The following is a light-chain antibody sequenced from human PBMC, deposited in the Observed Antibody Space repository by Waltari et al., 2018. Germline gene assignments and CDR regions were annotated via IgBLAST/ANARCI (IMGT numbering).Light chain of an antibody. CDR3: QQYISSPRT. CDR2: GST. V-gene: IGKV3-20*01. CDR1: QSVASGY. Sequence: EIVLTQSPGTLSLSPGETATLSCRASQSVASGYLAWSQQKPGQAPRLLIYGSTSRATGIPDRFSGSGSGTDFTLIITRLEPEDFAVYYCQQYISSPRTFGQGNKVEIK. J-gene: IGKJ1*01.